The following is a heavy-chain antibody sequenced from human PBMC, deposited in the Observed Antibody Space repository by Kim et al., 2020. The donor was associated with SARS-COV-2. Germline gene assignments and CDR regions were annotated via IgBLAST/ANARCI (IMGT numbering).Heavy chain of an antibody. Sequence: FQGRVTITADKSTSTAYMELSSLRSEDTAVYYCARDRFFGVVIISAYFDYWGQGTLVTVSS. J-gene: IGHJ4*02. D-gene: IGHD3-3*01. V-gene: IGHV1-69*04. CDR3: ARDRFFGVVIISAYFDY.